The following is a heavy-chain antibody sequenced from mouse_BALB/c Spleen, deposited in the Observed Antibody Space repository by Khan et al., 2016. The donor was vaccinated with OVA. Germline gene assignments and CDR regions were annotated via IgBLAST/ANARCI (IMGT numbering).Heavy chain of an antibody. CDR1: GYTFTAYD. Sequence: QVQLQQSGPELVKPGALVKISCKASGYTFTAYDLNWVKQRPGQGLEWIGWIYPGDGDTRYNENFKDKATLTADKSSSTAYMQLSSLTSEDSAVEFCAREGLRGVAMDYWGQGTSVSVSA. CDR3: AREGLRGVAMDY. J-gene: IGHJ4*01. CDR2: IYPGDGDT. V-gene: IGHV1S56*01. D-gene: IGHD2-4*01.